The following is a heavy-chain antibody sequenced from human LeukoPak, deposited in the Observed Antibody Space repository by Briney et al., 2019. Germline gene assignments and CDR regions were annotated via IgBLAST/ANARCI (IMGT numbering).Heavy chain of an antibody. CDR1: GFSFISYG. J-gene: IGHJ4*02. Sequence: PGGSLRLSCAASGFSFISYGMHWVRQAPGKGLAGVGVISDDGRNKKYADSVKGRFTISRDNSKDTLYLQMNSLRDEDTAVYYCAKRPSDYGDYVTYFDYWGQGTLVTVSS. V-gene: IGHV3-30*18. CDR3: AKRPSDYGDYVTYFDY. D-gene: IGHD4-17*01. CDR2: ISDDGRNK.